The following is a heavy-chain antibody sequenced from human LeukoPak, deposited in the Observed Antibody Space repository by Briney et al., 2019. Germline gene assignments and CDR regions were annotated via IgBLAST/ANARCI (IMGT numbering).Heavy chain of an antibody. CDR2: IIPIFGTA. J-gene: IGHJ4*02. V-gene: IGHV1-69*13. CDR3: ARGDLPDFNYFDY. Sequence: SVKVSCKASGGTFSSYAISWVRQAPGQGLEWMGGIIPIFGTANYAQKFQGKVTITADESTSTAYMELSSLRSEDTAVYYCARGDLPDFNYFDYWGQGTLVTVSS. CDR1: GGTFSSYA. D-gene: IGHD1-14*01.